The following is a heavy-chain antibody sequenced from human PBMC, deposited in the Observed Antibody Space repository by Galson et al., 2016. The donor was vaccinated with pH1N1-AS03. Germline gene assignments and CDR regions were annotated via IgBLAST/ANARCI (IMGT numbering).Heavy chain of an antibody. CDR2: LNSTSGNT. Sequence: SVKVSCKASGYSFINYAIHWVRQAPGQRLEWMGWLNSTSGNTEYSQKFQGRVTITRDTSASTASMELSSLRSEDTAVYYRAKVGIVISSGWYGRFDYWGQGTLVTVSS. CDR1: GYSFINYA. J-gene: IGHJ4*02. V-gene: IGHV1-3*01. D-gene: IGHD6-19*01. CDR3: AKVGIVISSGWYGRFDY.